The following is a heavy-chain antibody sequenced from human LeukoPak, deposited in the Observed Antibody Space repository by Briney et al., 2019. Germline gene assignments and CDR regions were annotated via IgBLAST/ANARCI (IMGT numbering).Heavy chain of an antibody. CDR2: ISSSGSTI. CDR1: GLTFSSYE. J-gene: IGHJ4*02. Sequence: GGSLRLSCAASGLTFSSYEMNWVRQAPGKGLEWVSYISSSGSTIYYADSVKGRFTISRDNAKNSLYLQMNSLRAEDTAVYYCAREDITMVRGVINLFDYWGQGTLVTVSS. V-gene: IGHV3-48*03. CDR3: AREDITMVRGVINLFDY. D-gene: IGHD3-10*01.